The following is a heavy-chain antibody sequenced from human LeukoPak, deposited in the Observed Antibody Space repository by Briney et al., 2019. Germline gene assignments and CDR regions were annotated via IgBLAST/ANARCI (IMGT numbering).Heavy chain of an antibody. Sequence: PGGSLRLSCAASGFTFSSYSMNWVRQAPGKGLEWVSTIGGSGSPIFYTDSVKGRFTISRDNSRNTLHLQMNSLSAEDSAIYYCVKDFDYWGQGTLVTVSS. CDR1: GFTFSSYS. V-gene: IGHV3-23*01. CDR2: IGGSGSPI. J-gene: IGHJ4*02. CDR3: VKDFDY.